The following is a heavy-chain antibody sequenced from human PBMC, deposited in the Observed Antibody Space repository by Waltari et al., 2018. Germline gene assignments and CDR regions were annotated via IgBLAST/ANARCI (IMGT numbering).Heavy chain of an antibody. D-gene: IGHD3-22*01. J-gene: IGHJ4*02. CDR2: IYYTGSA. CDR1: GDSISERNW. V-gene: IGHV4-4*02. Sequence: QVQLQESAPGLVEPSGTLSLSCAVSGDSISERNWWGWVRQPPGKGLEWIGEIYYTGSANYNPSLKSRVVISVDKSKKQFSLKLSSVTAADTAVYYCAREHYDSSGSFDCWGQGTLVTVSS. CDR3: AREHYDSSGSFDC.